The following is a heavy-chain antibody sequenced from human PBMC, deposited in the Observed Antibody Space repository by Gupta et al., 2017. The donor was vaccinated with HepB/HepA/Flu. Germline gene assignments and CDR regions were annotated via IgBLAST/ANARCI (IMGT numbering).Heavy chain of an antibody. D-gene: IGHD2-2*01. V-gene: IGHV1-18*01. Sequence: QVQLVQSGAEVKKPGASVKVSCKASGYTFTSYGISWVRQATGQGLEWMGWISAYNGNTNYAQKLQGRVTMTTDTSTSTAYMELRSLGSDDTAVYYCARDLSSRLVVPAPFDYWGQGTLVTVSS. CDR2: ISAYNGNT. CDR3: ARDLSSRLVVPAPFDY. CDR1: GYTFTSYG. J-gene: IGHJ4*02.